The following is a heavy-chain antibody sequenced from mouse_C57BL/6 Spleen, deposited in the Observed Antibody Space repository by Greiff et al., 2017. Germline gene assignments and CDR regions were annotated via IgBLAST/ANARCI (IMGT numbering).Heavy chain of an antibody. CDR2: IDPSDSDT. CDR3: VITGHYYAMDY. CDR1: GYTFTSYW. V-gene: IGHV1-74*01. J-gene: IGHJ4*01. Sequence: QVQLQQPGAELVKPGASVKVSCKASGYTFTSYWMHWVKQRPGQGLEWIGRIDPSDSDTTYNQKFKGKATLTVAKSSSTAYMQLNRLTTEVTAVYYCVITGHYYAMDYWGQGTSVTVSS.